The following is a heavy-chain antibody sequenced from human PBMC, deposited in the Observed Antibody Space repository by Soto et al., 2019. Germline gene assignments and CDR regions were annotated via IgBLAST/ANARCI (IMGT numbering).Heavy chain of an antibody. CDR3: ARDRIAVADYYYYGMDV. Sequence: GGSLRLSCAASGLTFSSCAMHWVRQAPGKGLEWVAVISYDGSNKYYADSVKGRFTISRDNSKNTLYLQMNSLRAEDTAVYYCARDRIAVADYYYYGMDVWGQGTTVTVSS. CDR1: GLTFSSCA. CDR2: ISYDGSNK. D-gene: IGHD6-19*01. V-gene: IGHV3-30-3*01. J-gene: IGHJ6*02.